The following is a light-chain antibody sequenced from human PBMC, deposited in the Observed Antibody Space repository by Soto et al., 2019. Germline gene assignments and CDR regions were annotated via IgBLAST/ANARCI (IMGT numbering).Light chain of an antibody. V-gene: IGKV3-11*01. CDR2: DAS. J-gene: IGKJ4*01. CDR3: QQRSNWGLT. Sequence: MVMTQSHATLSVSPGERATVSCRASQSVSSNLAWYQQKPGQAPRLLIYDASNRATGVPARFSGSGSGTDFTLTISSLEPEDFAVYYCQQRSNWGLTFGGGTKVDIK. CDR1: QSVSSN.